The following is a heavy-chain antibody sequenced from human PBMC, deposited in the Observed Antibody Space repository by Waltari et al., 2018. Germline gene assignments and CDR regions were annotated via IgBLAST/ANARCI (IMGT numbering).Heavy chain of an antibody. CDR1: GGTFSTYV. CDR3: ARGHPPGGDYVYYYYGLDL. Sequence: VQLVQSGAEVKEPGSSVKVSCKASGGTFSTYVIIWVRHAPGQGLEWMGGIIPICGTANHAQKFQGRVTITADESTRTVYMDLNRLRSEDTAVYYCARGHPPGGDYVYYYYGLDLWGQGTTVTVSS. CDR2: IIPICGTA. V-gene: IGHV1-69*12. J-gene: IGHJ6*02. D-gene: IGHD4-17*01.